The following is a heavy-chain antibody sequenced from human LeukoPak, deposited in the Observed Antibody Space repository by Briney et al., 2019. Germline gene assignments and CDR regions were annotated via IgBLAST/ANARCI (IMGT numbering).Heavy chain of an antibody. V-gene: IGHV3-7*01. CDR3: ATRYCTIPACRASSYHCMDN. CDR2: IKQDGSEA. J-gene: IGHJ6*03. Sequence: PGGSLRLSCAASGFTFSSYWMTWVRQAPGKGLEWVANIKQDGSEAYYVDSVKGRFTASRDNAKNSLYLQLSSLGAEDTAVYYCATRYCTIPACRASSYHCMDNWGKGTTVTVSS. CDR1: GFTFSSYW. D-gene: IGHD2-8*01.